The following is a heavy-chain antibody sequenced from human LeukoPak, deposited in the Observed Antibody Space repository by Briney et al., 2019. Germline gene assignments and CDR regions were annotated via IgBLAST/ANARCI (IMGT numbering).Heavy chain of an antibody. V-gene: IGHV3-13*01. J-gene: IGHJ4*02. D-gene: IGHD3-9*01. CDR2: IGTAGEI. CDR1: GFTFSSYD. Sequence: GGSPRLSCAASGFTFSSYDIHWVRQATGKGLEWVSGIGTAGEIYYPGSVKGRFTISRDNAKKSLYLQMNSLRAEDTAVYYCARVRYFDWLGPFDYWGQGTLVTVSS. CDR3: ARVRYFDWLGPFDY.